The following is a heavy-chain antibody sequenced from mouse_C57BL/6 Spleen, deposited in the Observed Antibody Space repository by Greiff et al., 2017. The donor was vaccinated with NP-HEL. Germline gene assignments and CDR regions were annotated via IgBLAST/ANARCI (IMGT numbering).Heavy chain of an antibody. Sequence: QVQLQQPGAELVKPGASVKVSCKASGYTFTSYWMHWVKQRPGQGLEWIGRIHPSDSDTNYNQKFTGKATLTVDKSSSTAYMQLSSLTSEDSAVYYCAIWAYGSSGAYWGQGTLVTVSA. V-gene: IGHV1-74*01. D-gene: IGHD1-1*01. J-gene: IGHJ3*01. CDR1: GYTFTSYW. CDR2: IHPSDSDT. CDR3: AIWAYGSSGAY.